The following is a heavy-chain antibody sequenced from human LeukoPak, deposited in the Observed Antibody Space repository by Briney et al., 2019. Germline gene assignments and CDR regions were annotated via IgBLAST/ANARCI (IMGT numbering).Heavy chain of an antibody. V-gene: IGHV4-59*08. CDR3: ARHGSYYEFDY. J-gene: IGHJ4*02. CDR1: GGSISTYC. D-gene: IGHD1-26*01. CDR2: LCYTGSN. Sequence: SETLSLTCTISGGSISTYCWTCIRQPPGKGLEWIGYLCYTGSNNYNPSLKSRVIISVDTSKIQFSLKLSSVTAADTALYYCARHGSYYEFDYWGQGTLVTVSS.